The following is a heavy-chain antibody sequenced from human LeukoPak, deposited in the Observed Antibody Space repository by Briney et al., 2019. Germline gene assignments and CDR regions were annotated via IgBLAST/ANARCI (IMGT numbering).Heavy chain of an antibody. CDR2: ISWNSGRI. Sequence: GRSLRLSCAASGFTFDDYAMYWVRQAPGKGLEWVSGISWNSGRIGYADSVKGRITISRDNAKNSLYLQMHNLRAEDTALYYCAKDISSSCQSPDYWGQGTLVTVSS. CDR3: AKDISSSCQSPDY. V-gene: IGHV3-9*01. CDR1: GFTFDDYA. J-gene: IGHJ4*02. D-gene: IGHD6-13*01.